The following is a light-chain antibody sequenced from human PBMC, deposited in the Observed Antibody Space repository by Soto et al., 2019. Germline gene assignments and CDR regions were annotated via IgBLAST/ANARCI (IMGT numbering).Light chain of an antibody. CDR3: QQYEKWPPSIT. CDR2: GAS. V-gene: IGKV3-15*01. CDR1: QPLNNN. J-gene: IGKJ5*01. Sequence: EIVMTQSPATLSVSPGDRATLSCRAGQPLNNNVAWYQHKPGQAPRLLIYGASTRATGISARFSGSGSGTEFTLTISSLQSKDFAVYYCQQYEKWPPSITFGQGTRLEIK.